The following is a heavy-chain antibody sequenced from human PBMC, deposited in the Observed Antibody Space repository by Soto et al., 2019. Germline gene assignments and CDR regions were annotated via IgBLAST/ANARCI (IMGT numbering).Heavy chain of an antibody. D-gene: IGHD5-18*01. CDR3: ARGTRGYSYGHHFDY. CDR2: IWYDGSNK. J-gene: IGHJ4*02. CDR1: GFTFSSYG. V-gene: IGHV3-33*01. Sequence: PGGSLRLSCAASGFTFSSYGMHWVRQAPGKGLEWVAVIWYDGSNKYYADSVKGRFTISRDNSKNTLYLQMNSLRAEDTAVYYCARGTRGYSYGHHFDYWGQGTLVTVSS.